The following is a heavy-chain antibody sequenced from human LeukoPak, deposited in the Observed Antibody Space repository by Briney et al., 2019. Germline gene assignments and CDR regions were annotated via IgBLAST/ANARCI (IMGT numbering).Heavy chain of an antibody. Sequence: PGGFLRLSCAASGFTFSSYVMSWVRQAPGKELEWVSSISGSSGNSDYADSVKGRFTISRDNSKSTLYLQMNSLRAEDTAVYYCAKKIPGTCPFDYWGQGTRVTVSS. D-gene: IGHD2-21*01. CDR3: AKKIPGTCPFDY. J-gene: IGHJ4*02. V-gene: IGHV3-23*01. CDR2: ISGSSGNS. CDR1: GFTFSSYV.